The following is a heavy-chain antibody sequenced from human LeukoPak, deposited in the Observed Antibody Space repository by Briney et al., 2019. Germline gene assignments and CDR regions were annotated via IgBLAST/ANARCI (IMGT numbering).Heavy chain of an antibody. V-gene: IGHV4-4*07. CDR2: VYTSGST. D-gene: IGHD1-7*01. J-gene: IGHJ3*02. CDR1: GGSIRGYY. Sequence: KPSETLSLTCSVSGGSIRGYYWTWLRQPAGQGLEWIGRVYTSGSTHYNPSLKTRLTISLDTSKNQFSLKLSSVTAADTAMYYCARIITGTTTAFDIWGQGTMVTVSS. CDR3: ARIITGTTTAFDI.